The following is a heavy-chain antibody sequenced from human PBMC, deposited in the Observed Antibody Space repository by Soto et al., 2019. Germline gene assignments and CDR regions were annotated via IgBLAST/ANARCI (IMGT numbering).Heavy chain of an antibody. CDR2: IKSKTDGGTT. CDR1: GFTFSNAW. D-gene: IGHD6-6*01. V-gene: IGHV3-15*01. CDR3: TTDRGGLEYSSSDFDY. J-gene: IGHJ4*02. Sequence: PGGSLRLSCAASGFTFSNAWMSWVRQAPGKGLEWVGRIKSKTDGGTTDYAAPVKGRFTISRDDSKNTPYLQMNSLKTEDTAVYYCTTDRGGLEYSSSDFDYWGQGTLVTVSS.